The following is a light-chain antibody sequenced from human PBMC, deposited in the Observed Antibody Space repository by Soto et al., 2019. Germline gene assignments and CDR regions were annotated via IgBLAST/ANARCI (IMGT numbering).Light chain of an antibody. CDR3: QQYDDLPPRT. CDR2: DAS. CDR1: QDIREC. J-gene: IGKJ4*01. Sequence: DVQMTQSPSSLSASVGDRVTITCQASQDIRECLNWYQQKPGKAPRLLIYDASSLETGVPSRFSGRGSGTYFTFTISSLQPEDIVTYYCQQYDDLPPRTFGGGTKVELK. V-gene: IGKV1-33*01.